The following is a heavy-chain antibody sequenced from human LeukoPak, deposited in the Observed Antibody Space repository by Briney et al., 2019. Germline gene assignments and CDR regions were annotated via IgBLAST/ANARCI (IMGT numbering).Heavy chain of an antibody. CDR2: IYYSGST. V-gene: IGHV4-59*01. CDR3: ARDVVVGVAGGMDV. J-gene: IGHJ6*02. Sequence: SETLSLTCTVSGGSFSSYQWTWIRQPPGKGLEWIGYIYYSGSTNYNPSLKSRVTISVDTSKNQISLKVSSVTAADTAVYYCARDVVVGVAGGMDVWGQGTTVTVFS. D-gene: IGHD6-19*01. CDR1: GGSFSSYQ.